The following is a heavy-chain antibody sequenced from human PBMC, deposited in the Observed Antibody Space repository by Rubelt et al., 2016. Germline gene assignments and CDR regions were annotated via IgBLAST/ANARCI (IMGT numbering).Heavy chain of an antibody. CDR1: GGSISSYY. Sequence: QVQLQESGPGLVKPSETLSLTCTVSGGSISSYYWSWIRQPPGKGLEWIGYVYYSGSTNYNPSRKMRVTISGDTSNNQFSLKLSSVTAADTAVYYCARVTYRNYYDSSIDYWGQGTLVTVSS. CDR2: VYYSGST. CDR3: ARVTYRNYYDSSIDY. V-gene: IGHV4-59*01. J-gene: IGHJ4*02. D-gene: IGHD3-22*01.